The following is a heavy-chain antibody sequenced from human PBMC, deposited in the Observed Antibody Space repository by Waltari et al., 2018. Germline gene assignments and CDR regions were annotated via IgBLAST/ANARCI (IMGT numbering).Heavy chain of an antibody. CDR2: ITVGDDA. Sequence: EVQLLESGGDLVQPGGSLRLSCAASGITFSNFPINWVRLAPGKGLEWVSAITVGDDAHYADSLRGRFTISRDSSKDTVHLQMNSLRVEDTAIYYCATPFYNWDDPLHSWGQGTPVTVSS. CDR1: GITFSNFP. D-gene: IGHD1-20*01. CDR3: ATPFYNWDDPLHS. V-gene: IGHV3-23*01. J-gene: IGHJ4*02.